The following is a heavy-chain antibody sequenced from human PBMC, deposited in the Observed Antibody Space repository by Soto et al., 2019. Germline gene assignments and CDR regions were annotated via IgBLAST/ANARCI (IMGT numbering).Heavy chain of an antibody. V-gene: IGHV1-3*01. J-gene: IGHJ5*02. CDR1: GYTFTSYA. CDR2: INAGNGNT. CDR3: ARGINRNWFDP. Sequence: ASVKVSCKASGYTFTSYAMHWVRQAPGQGLEWMGWINAGNGNTKYSQKFQGRVTITRDTSASTAYMELSSLRSEDTAVYYCARGINRNWFDPWGQGTLVTVSS.